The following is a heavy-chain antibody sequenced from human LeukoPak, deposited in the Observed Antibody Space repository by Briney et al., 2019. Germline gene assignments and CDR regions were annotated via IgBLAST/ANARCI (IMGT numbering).Heavy chain of an antibody. Sequence: SETLSLTCTVSGGSISSSSYYWGWIRQPPGKGLEWIGSIYHSGSTYYNPSLKSRVTISVDTSKNQFSLKLTSVTAADTAVYYCARDQGRIPASFDPLDYWGQGTLVTVSS. J-gene: IGHJ4*02. V-gene: IGHV4-39*07. CDR3: ARDQGRIPASFDPLDY. D-gene: IGHD3-9*01. CDR2: IYHSGST. CDR1: GGSISSSSYY.